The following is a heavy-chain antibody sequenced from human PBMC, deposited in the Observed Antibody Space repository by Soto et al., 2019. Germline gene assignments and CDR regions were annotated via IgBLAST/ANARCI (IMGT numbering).Heavy chain of an antibody. CDR2: IYPGDSDT. V-gene: IGHV5-51*01. CDR3: ARIGYSSGSFLPDPRYSWFDP. Sequence: PGESLKISCKGSGYSFTSYWIGWVRQMPVKGLEWMGIIYPGDSDTRYSPSFQGQVTISADKSISTAYLQWSSLKASDTAMYYCARIGYSSGSFLPDPRYSWFDPWGQGTLVTVSS. J-gene: IGHJ5*02. CDR1: GYSFTSYW. D-gene: IGHD6-19*01.